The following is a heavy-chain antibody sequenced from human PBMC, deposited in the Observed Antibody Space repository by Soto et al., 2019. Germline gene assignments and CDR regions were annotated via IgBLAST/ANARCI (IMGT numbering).Heavy chain of an antibody. CDR1: GFTFSSYA. Sequence: GSLRLSCAASGFTFSSYAMSWVRQAPGKGLEWVSAISGSGGSTYYADSVKGRFTISRDNSKNTLYLQMNSLRAEDTAVYYCAKDGLGYCSGGSCYLYYYYYGMDVWGQGTTVTVSS. J-gene: IGHJ6*02. V-gene: IGHV3-23*01. CDR3: AKDGLGYCSGGSCYLYYYYYGMDV. D-gene: IGHD2-15*01. CDR2: ISGSGGST.